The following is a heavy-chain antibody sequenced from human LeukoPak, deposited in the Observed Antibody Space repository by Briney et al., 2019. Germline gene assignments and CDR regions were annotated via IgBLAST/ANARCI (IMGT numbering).Heavy chain of an antibody. Sequence: ASVKVSCKASGYTFTSYYMHWVRQAPGQGLEWMGWINPNSGGTNYAQKFQGRVTMTRDTSISTAYMELSRLRSDDTAVYYCARFSYQFVNRFLEWLLYGFDYWGQGTLVTVSS. CDR2: INPNSGGT. J-gene: IGHJ4*02. V-gene: IGHV1-2*02. CDR1: GYTFTSYY. D-gene: IGHD3-3*01. CDR3: ARFSYQFVNRFLEWLLYGFDY.